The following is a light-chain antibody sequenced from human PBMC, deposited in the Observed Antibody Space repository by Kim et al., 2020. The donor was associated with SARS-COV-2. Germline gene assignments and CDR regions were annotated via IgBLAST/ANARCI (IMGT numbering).Light chain of an antibody. CDR3: QQYYSTPYT. CDR2: WAS. J-gene: IGKJ2*01. CDR1: QSVLYSSNNKNY. V-gene: IGKV4-1*01. Sequence: DIVMTQSPDSLAVSLGESATINCKSSQSVLYSSNNKNYLAWYQQKPGQPPKLLFYWASTRESGVPDRFSGSGSGTNFTRTISSLQAEDVAVYYCQQYYSTPYTFGQGTKLKI.